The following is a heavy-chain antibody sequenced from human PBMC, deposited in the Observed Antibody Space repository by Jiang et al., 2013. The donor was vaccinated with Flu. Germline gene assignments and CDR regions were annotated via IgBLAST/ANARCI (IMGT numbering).Heavy chain of an antibody. J-gene: IGHJ3*02. Sequence: GPGLVKPSETLSLTCTVSGDSIRSHYWNWIRQAAGKGLEYIGRIYGSEYIDYSPSLRSRVTMSLDTAKNQLSLKLSSMTAADMAIYYCARDCSGSDCYPAGLDIWGQGTLVSVSS. CDR2: IYGSEYI. D-gene: IGHD2-15*01. CDR3: ARDCSGSDCYPAGLDI. CDR1: GDSIRSHY. V-gene: IGHV4-4*07.